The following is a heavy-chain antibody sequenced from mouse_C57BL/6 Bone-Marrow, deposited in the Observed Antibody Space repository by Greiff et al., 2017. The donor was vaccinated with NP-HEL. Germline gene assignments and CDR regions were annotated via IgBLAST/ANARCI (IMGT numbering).Heavy chain of an antibody. CDR1: GYTFTSYG. CDR2: IYPRSGNT. CDR3: ARLRHCDAMDY. V-gene: IGHV1-81*01. D-gene: IGHD2-12*01. Sequence: QVQLQQSGAELARPGASVKLSCKASGYTFTSYGISWVKQRPGQGLEWIGEIYPRSGNTYYNEKFKGKATLTADKSSSTAYMELRSLTSEDSAVYFCARLRHCDAMDYGGQGTSVTVTS. J-gene: IGHJ4*01.